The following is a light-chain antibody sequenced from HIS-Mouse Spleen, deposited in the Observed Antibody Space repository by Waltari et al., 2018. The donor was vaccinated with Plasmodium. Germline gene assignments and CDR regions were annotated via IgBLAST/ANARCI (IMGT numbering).Light chain of an antibody. CDR3: QQYNNWLLT. J-gene: IGKJ3*01. CDR1: QSVSSN. Sequence: EIVMTQSPATLSVSPGERATLSCRASQSVSSNLSWYQQEPGQAPRLLIYGASTRSTGIPASFIGSGSGTVFTLTISSLQSEDFAVYYCQQYNNWLLTFGPGNKVDIK. V-gene: IGKV3-15*01. CDR2: GAS.